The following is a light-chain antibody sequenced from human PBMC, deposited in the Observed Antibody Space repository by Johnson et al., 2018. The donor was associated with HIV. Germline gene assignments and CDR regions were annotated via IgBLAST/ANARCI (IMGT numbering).Light chain of an antibody. CDR3: GRWDDSLSTYV. J-gene: IGLJ1*01. CDR1: SSNIGNNY. Sequence: QSVLTQPPSVSAAPGQKVTISCSGSSSNIGNNYVSWYQQLPGTAPKLLIYDNTKRPPGIPDRFSGSKSGTSATLCITGLQTGDEADYYCGRWDDSLSTYVFGTGTKVTVL. CDR2: DNT. V-gene: IGLV1-51*01.